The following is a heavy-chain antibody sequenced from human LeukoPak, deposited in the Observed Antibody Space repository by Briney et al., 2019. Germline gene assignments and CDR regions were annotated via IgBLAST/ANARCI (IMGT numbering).Heavy chain of an antibody. J-gene: IGHJ4*02. CDR1: GYTFTSYG. CDR3: ARDDFSVTMVRGVPFDY. V-gene: IGHV1-18*01. CDR2: ISAYNGNT. D-gene: IGHD3-10*01. Sequence: VASVKVSCKASGYTFTSYGISWVRQAPGQGLEWMGWISAYNGNTNYAQKLQGRVTMTTDTSASTAYMELSSLRSEDTAVYYCARDDFSVTMVRGVPFDYWAREPWSPSPQ.